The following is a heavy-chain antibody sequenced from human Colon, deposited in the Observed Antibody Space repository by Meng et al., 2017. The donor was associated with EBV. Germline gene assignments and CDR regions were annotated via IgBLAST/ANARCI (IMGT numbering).Heavy chain of an antibody. CDR2: IYYSGST. J-gene: IGHJ5*02. D-gene: IGHD3-22*01. V-gene: IGHV4-30-4*01. Sequence: QVSLTESGPVRVTPSQTLSLTCAVAGCPISRGGYYWSWIRQPPGKGLEWIGYIYYSGSTYYIPSLKSRVTISVDTTKNQFSLKLSSVTAADTAVYYCARSAMISAWFDPWGQGTLVTVSS. CDR3: ARSAMISAWFDP. CDR1: GCPISRGGYY.